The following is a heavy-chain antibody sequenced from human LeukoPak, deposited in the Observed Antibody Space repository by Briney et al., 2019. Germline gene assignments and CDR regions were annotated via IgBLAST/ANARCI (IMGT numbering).Heavy chain of an antibody. J-gene: IGHJ5*02. V-gene: IGHV1-18*01. CDR3: ARDFPRDYDILTGYYMAGWFDP. CDR2: ISAYNGNT. Sequence: ASVKVSCKASGYTFTSYGISWVRQAPGQGLEWMGGISAYNGNTNYAQKLQGRVTMTTDTSTSTAYMELRSLRSDDTAVYYCARDFPRDYDILTGYYMAGWFDPWGRGTLVTVSS. CDR1: GYTFTSYG. D-gene: IGHD3-9*01.